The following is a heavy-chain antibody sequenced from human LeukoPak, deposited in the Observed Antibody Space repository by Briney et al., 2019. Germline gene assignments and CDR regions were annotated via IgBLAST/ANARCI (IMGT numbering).Heavy chain of an antibody. Sequence: GRSLRLSCAASGFTFSSYGMHWVRQAPGKGLEWVAVISYDGSNKYYADSVKGRFTISRDNSKNTLYLQMNSLRAEDTAVYYCAKEDLYYYYMDVWGKGTTVTISS. CDR1: GFTFSSYG. CDR3: AKEDLYYYYMDV. V-gene: IGHV3-30*18. CDR2: ISYDGSNK. J-gene: IGHJ6*03.